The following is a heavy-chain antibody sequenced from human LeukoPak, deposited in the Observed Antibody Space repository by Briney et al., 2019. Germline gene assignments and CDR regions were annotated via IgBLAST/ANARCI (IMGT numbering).Heavy chain of an antibody. J-gene: IGHJ4*02. D-gene: IGHD3-16*02. Sequence: GGSLRLSCAASGFTFSDYYMSWIRQAPGKGLEWVSYISSSGSTIYYADSVKGRFTISRDNAKNSLYLQMNSLRAEDTAVYYCARGRYDYVWGSYRYAWYDDYWGQGTLVTVSS. CDR1: GFTFSDYY. CDR3: ARGRYDYVWGSYRYAWYDDY. V-gene: IGHV3-11*01. CDR2: ISSSGSTI.